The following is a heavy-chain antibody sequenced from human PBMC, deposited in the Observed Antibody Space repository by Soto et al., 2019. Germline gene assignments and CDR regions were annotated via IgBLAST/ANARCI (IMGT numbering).Heavy chain of an antibody. V-gene: IGHV3-7*01. Sequence: EVQLVESGGGLVQPGGSLRVSCAVYGFTFSSCWMSWVRQAPGKGLEWVANIRQDGSEKYYVDSVKGRFTISRDNAKNSLFLQMNSLRAEDTAVYYCARSYPAYSSNPFDYWGQGTLVTVSS. D-gene: IGHD1-26*01. J-gene: IGHJ4*02. CDR1: GFTFSSCW. CDR3: ARSYPAYSSNPFDY. CDR2: IRQDGSEK.